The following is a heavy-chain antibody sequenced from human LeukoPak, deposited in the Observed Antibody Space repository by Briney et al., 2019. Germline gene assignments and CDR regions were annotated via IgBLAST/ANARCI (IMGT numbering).Heavy chain of an antibody. Sequence: ASVKVSCKASGYTFTSYYMHWVRQAPGQGLEWMGIINPSGGSTSYTQKFQGRVTMTRDTSTSTVYMELSSPRFEDTAVYYCARTRIAAAGEPIDYWGQGTLVTVSS. J-gene: IGHJ4*02. CDR1: GYTFTSYY. CDR2: INPSGGST. D-gene: IGHD6-13*01. CDR3: ARTRIAAAGEPIDY. V-gene: IGHV1-46*01.